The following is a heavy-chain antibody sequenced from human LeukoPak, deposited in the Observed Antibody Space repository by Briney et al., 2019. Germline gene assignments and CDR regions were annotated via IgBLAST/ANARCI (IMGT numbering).Heavy chain of an antibody. CDR2: VYPVDSDT. CDR1: GYSFTTYQ. J-gene: IGHJ4*02. D-gene: IGHD3-10*01. CDR3: ARHLGSFTSGLFDY. V-gene: IGHV5-51*01. Sequence: PGASPQISCQGTGYSFTTYQIGWVRQMNAKGLEWMGIVYPVDSDTTYSPSCQAQVIISADKSISTAYLPWSSLKASDTAMYYCARHLGSFTSGLFDYWGQGTLVTVSS.